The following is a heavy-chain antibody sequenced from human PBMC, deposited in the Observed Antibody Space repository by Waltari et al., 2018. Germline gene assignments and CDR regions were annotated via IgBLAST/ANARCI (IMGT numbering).Heavy chain of an antibody. D-gene: IGHD2-15*01. V-gene: IGHV3-20*01. Sequence: EVQLVESGGSVVRPGGSLRLSCVASGFIFDDYGLTWVRQVPGKVIGWVSGIKWSGDNAGYADSVKGRFTVSRDNAKKSLYLEMNSLRAEDTALYHCARNFGTGYFYYGMDVWGQGTTVTVSS. J-gene: IGHJ6*02. CDR3: ARNFGTGYFYYGMDV. CDR1: GFIFDDYG. CDR2: IKWSGDNA.